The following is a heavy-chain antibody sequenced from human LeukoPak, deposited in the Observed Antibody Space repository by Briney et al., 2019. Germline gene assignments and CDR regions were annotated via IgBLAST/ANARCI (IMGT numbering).Heavy chain of an antibody. CDR3: AKLVTMVRGVMNAFDI. Sequence: PGGSLRLSCAASGFTFSSYAMSWVRQAPGKGLEWVSAISGSGGSTYYADSVKGRFTISRDNSKNTLYLQMNSLRAEDTAVYYCAKLVTMVRGVMNAFDIWGQGTMVTVSS. CDR1: GFTFSSYA. D-gene: IGHD3-10*01. V-gene: IGHV3-23*01. J-gene: IGHJ3*02. CDR2: ISGSGGST.